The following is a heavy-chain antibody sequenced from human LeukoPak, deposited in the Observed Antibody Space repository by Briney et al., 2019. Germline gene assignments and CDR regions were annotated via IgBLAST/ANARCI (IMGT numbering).Heavy chain of an antibody. CDR2: FYYSGST. Sequence: SETLSLTCTVSGGSISSRSYYWGWIRQPPGKGLEWIGSFYYSGSTYYNPSLKSRVTISVDTSKNQFSLKLTSVTAADTAEYYCAREPEAGYSNYDAFDIWGQGTMVTVSS. V-gene: IGHV4-39*07. CDR3: AREPEAGYSNYDAFDI. D-gene: IGHD6-13*01. CDR1: GGSISSRSYY. J-gene: IGHJ3*02.